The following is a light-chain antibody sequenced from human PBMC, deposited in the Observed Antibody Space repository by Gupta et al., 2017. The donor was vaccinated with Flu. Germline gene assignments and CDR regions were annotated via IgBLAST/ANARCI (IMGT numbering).Light chain of an antibody. Sequence: DIQMTQSPSSLSASVGDRVTITCRASQSIGSTLNWYQQKPGSAPKIVIYDASILQSGLPSRFSGSGSGADFTLTINSLQSEDFATYYCQQSQGTPYTFGQGTKLQIK. V-gene: IGKV1-39*01. CDR2: DAS. CDR3: QQSQGTPYT. CDR1: QSIGST. J-gene: IGKJ2*01.